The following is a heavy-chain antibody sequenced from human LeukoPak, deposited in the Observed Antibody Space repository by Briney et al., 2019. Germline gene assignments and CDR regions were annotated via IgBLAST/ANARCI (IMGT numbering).Heavy chain of an antibody. D-gene: IGHD3-16*01. CDR2: IYYSGGT. CDR3: ARQGDFGDTDAFDI. V-gene: IGHV4-59*08. Sequence: SETLSLTCTVSGGSITSYYWSWIRLPPGKGLEWLAYIYYSGGTNYNPSLKSRVTISLDTSKNQFSLRLSSVTAADAAVYYCARQGDFGDTDAFDIWGQGTMVTVSS. J-gene: IGHJ3*02. CDR1: GGSITSYY.